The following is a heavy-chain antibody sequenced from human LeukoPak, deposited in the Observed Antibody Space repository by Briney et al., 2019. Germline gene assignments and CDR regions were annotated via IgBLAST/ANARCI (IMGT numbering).Heavy chain of an antibody. CDR1: GYTFTGYY. V-gene: IGHV1-2*04. CDR2: INPNRGGT. J-gene: IGHJ4*02. D-gene: IGHD6-19*01. CDR3: ARGVAGSYNDY. Sequence: ASVKVSCKASGYTFTGYYMHWVRQAPGQGLEWMGWINPNRGGTNYAQKFQGWVTMTRDTSISTAYMELSRLRSDDTAVYYCARGVAGSYNDYWGQGTLVTVSS.